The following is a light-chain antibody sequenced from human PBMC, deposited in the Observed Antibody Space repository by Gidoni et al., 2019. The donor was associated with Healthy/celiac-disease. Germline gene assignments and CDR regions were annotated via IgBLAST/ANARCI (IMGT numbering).Light chain of an antibody. CDR3: MQALQTPRT. CDR1: QSLLHSNGYNY. Sequence: DIVMTQSPLSLPVTPGEPASISRRSSQSLLHSNGYNYLDWYLQKPGQSPQLLIYLGSNRASGVPDRFSGSGSGTDFTLKISRVEAEDVGVYYCMQALQTPRTFXXXTKVEIK. V-gene: IGKV2-28*01. J-gene: IGKJ1*01. CDR2: LGS.